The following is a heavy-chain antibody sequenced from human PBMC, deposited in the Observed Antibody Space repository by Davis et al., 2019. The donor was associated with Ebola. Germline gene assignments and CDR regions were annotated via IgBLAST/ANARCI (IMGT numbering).Heavy chain of an antibody. J-gene: IGHJ3*02. V-gene: IGHV1-46*01. D-gene: IGHD6-19*01. CDR3: ARVLNSSGWPFTDAFDI. CDR2: INPSGGST. Sequence: ASVKVSCKASGYTFTSYYMHWVRQAPGQGLEWMGIINPSGGSTSYAQKFQGRVTMTRDTSTSTVYMELSSLRSEDTAVYYCARVLNSSGWPFTDAFDIWGQGTMVTVSS. CDR1: GYTFTSYY.